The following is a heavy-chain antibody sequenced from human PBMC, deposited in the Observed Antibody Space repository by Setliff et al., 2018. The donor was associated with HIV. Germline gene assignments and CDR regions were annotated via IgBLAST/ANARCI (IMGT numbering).Heavy chain of an antibody. CDR2: IYSTGST. D-gene: IGHD4-17*01. CDR3: AKGAGFYGDYTFDF. CDR1: GAPITSHY. V-gene: IGHV4-59*11. Sequence: SETLSLTCTVSGAPITSHYWSWIRQSPGRELEWIGYIYSTGSTNYNPSLQSRVSISMDASKNKFSLKVTSVTSADTAVYYCAKGAGFYGDYTFDFWGQGTLVTVSS. J-gene: IGHJ4*02.